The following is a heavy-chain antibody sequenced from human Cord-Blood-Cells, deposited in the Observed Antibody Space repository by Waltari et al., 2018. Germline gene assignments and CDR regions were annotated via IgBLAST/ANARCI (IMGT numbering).Heavy chain of an antibody. D-gene: IGHD3-10*01. CDR2: ISYDGSNK. Sequence: QVQLVESGGGVVQPGRSLRLSCAASGFTFSSYAMHWVGQHPGKGLEWVAVISYDGSNKYYADSVKGRFTISRDNSKNTLYLQMNSLRAEDTAVYYCARGGRGLLWFGESFDYWGQGTLVTVSS. CDR3: ARGGRGLLWFGESFDY. J-gene: IGHJ4*02. CDR1: GFTFSSYA. V-gene: IGHV3-30*04.